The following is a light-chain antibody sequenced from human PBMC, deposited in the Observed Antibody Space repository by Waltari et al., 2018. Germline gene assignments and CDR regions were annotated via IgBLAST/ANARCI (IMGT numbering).Light chain of an antibody. CDR2: GAS. Sequence: IVMTQSPATLSVSPGERATLSCRASQSISTNLAWFQEKPGQAPRLLIYGASTRATGAPARFSGSGSGTYFTLVISSLQSEDFAVYYCQQYDKWLRYSFGQGTKLEIK. CDR3: QQYDKWLRYS. CDR1: QSISTN. V-gene: IGKV3-15*01. J-gene: IGKJ2*01.